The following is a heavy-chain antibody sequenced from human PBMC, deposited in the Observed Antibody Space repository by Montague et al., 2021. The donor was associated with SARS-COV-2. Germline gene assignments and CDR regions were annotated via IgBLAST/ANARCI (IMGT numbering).Heavy chain of an antibody. CDR2: IYYSGST. D-gene: IGHD3-3*01. CDR1: GGSISSYY. J-gene: IGHJ4*02. Sequence: SETLSLTCTVSGGSISSYYWSWIRQPPGKGLEWIGHIYYSGSTNYNPSLKSRVTISVDTSKNQFSLKLSSVTAADTAVYHCARERITIFGVVTWPAYFDYWGQGTLVTVSS. CDR3: ARERITIFGVVTWPAYFDY. V-gene: IGHV4-59*01.